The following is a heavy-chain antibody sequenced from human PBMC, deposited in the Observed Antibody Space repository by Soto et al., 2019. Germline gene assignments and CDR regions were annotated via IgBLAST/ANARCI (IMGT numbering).Heavy chain of an antibody. CDR1: GYIFTSYW. CDR2: IYPGDSDT. J-gene: IGHJ5*02. Sequence: VESLKISCKGSGYIFTSYWICWVLQMPVKGLEWMGIIYPGDSDTRYSPSFQGQVTISADKSISTAYLQWSSLKASDTAMYYCARYYDSSGYYYRAPFDPWGQGTLVTVSS. V-gene: IGHV5-51*01. CDR3: ARYYDSSGYYYRAPFDP. D-gene: IGHD3-22*01.